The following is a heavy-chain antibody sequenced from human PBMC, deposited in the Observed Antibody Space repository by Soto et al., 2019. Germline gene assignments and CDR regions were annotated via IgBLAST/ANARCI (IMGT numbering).Heavy chain of an antibody. J-gene: IGHJ6*02. CDR3: AKPPQLVPYYYYGMDV. CDR1: GFTFSSYG. V-gene: IGHV3-30*18. D-gene: IGHD6-6*01. Sequence: PGGSLRLSCAASGFTFSSYGMHWVRQAPGKGLEWVAVISYDGSNKYYADSVKGRFTISRDNSKNTLYLQMNSLRAEDTAVYYCAKPPQLVPYYYYGMDVWGQGTTVTVSS. CDR2: ISYDGSNK.